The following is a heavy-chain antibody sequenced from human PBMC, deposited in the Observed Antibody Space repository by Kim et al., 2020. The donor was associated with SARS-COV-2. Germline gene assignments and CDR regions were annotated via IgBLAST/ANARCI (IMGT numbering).Heavy chain of an antibody. J-gene: IGHJ4*02. CDR1: GFTFRNYG. D-gene: IGHD6-19*01. Sequence: GGSLRLSCAASGFTFRNYGMHWVRQAPGKGLEWVAIISDNGRNIFYADSVRGRFTISRDSSKNMLYLQMNSLRVEDTAVYYCARGLINGWSLDYWGQGTLVAVSS. CDR2: ISDNGRNI. CDR3: ARGLINGWSLDY. V-gene: IGHV3-33*01.